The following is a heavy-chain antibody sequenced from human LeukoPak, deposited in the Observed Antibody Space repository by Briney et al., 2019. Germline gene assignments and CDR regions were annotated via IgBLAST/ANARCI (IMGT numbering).Heavy chain of an antibody. CDR1: GGSISGYY. J-gene: IGHJ4*02. Sequence: ASETLSLTCAVHGGSISGYYWTWIRQTPGRGLECIGEVTDSGRTNYNPSLKSRVSISIDTSKNQFSLQLTSVTAADTATYFCARAPYYYGSGTYYNKGLFDYWGQGTLVTVSS. CDR2: VTDSGRT. V-gene: IGHV4-34*01. D-gene: IGHD3-10*01. CDR3: ARAPYYYGSGTYYNKGLFDY.